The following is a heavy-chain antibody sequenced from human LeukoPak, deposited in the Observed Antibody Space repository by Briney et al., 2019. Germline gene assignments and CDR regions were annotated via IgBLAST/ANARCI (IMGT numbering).Heavy chain of an antibody. J-gene: IGHJ4*02. CDR3: ARGTVGAPDF. CDR1: GGSISSYH. Sequence: PSDTLSLTCTVSGGSISSYHWSWLRQAPGKGLEWIGYIYYTGSTNYNPSLKRRVTISLDTSKNQVSLKLTSVTAADTALYYCARGTVGAPDFWGQGTLVTVSS. V-gene: IGHV4-59*07. D-gene: IGHD4-23*01. CDR2: IYYTGST.